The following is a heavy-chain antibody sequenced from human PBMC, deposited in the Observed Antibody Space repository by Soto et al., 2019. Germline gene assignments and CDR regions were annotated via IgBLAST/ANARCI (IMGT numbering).Heavy chain of an antibody. CDR1: GFTFSNYG. CDR3: ARGTTSAWGRGFDY. CDR2: IWYDGSTT. D-gene: IGHD1-7*01. J-gene: IGHJ4*02. V-gene: IGHV3-33*01. Sequence: QVQLVESGGGVVQPGRSLRLSCAASGFTFSNYGMHWVRQAPGKGLEWVAVIWYDGSTTYYADSVKGRFTISRDNSKNTLYLQMNSLRVEDTAVYYCARGTTSAWGRGFDYWGQGTLVTVSS.